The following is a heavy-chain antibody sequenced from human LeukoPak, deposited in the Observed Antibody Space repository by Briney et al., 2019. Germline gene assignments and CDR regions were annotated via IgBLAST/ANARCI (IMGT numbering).Heavy chain of an antibody. J-gene: IGHJ5*02. CDR2: TYYRSKWYS. D-gene: IGHD2-15*01. V-gene: IGHV6-1*01. Sequence: SQTLSLTCAISGDSVSSNSAAWNWIRQSPSRGLEWLGRTYYRSKWYSDYAVSVKSRITINPDTSKNQFSLQLNSVTPEDTAVYYCAFGYCSGGSCYSGNWFDPWGQGTLVTVSS. CDR3: AFGYCSGGSCYSGNWFDP. CDR1: GDSVSSNSAA.